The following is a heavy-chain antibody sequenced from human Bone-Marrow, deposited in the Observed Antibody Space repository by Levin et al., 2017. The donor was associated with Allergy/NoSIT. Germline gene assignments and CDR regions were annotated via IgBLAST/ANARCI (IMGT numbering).Heavy chain of an antibody. Sequence: GGSLRLSCAASGFIFSGYTMSWVRQAPGKGLQWVSAISGSGDSTYYADSVKGQFTISRDNSKNTLYMHMNSLTVEDTAIYYCARVQKDSSGYYWDYWGQGILVSVSS. V-gene: IGHV3-23*01. CDR2: ISGSGDST. CDR1: GFIFSGYT. D-gene: IGHD3-22*01. J-gene: IGHJ4*02. CDR3: ARVQKDSSGYYWDY.